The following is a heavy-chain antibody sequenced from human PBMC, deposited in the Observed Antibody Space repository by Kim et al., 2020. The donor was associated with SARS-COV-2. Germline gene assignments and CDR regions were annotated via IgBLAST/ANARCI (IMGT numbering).Heavy chain of an antibody. V-gene: IGHV3-30*03. CDR3: AREGDTSGLDV. D-gene: IGHD1-26*01. Sequence: NEYYADSGKGRFTISRDNFKNTLYLQMNSLRAEDTALYYWAREGDTSGLDVWGQGTTVTVSS. J-gene: IGHJ6*02. CDR2: NE.